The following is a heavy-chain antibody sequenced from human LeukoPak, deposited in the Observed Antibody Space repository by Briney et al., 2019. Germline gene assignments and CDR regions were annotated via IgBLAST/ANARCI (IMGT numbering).Heavy chain of an antibody. J-gene: IGHJ4*02. CDR2: ISYDGSNK. Sequence: GGSLRLSCAASGFTFSSYGMHWVRQAPGKGLEWVAVISYDGSNKYYADSVKGRFTISRDNSKNTLYLQMNSLRAEDTAVYYCAKPYYDFWSGTPWYYFDYWGQGTLVTVSS. V-gene: IGHV3-30*18. CDR1: GFTFSSYG. CDR3: AKPYYDFWSGTPWYYFDY. D-gene: IGHD3-3*01.